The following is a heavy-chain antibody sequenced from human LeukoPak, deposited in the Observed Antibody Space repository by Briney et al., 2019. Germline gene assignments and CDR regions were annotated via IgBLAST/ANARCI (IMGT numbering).Heavy chain of an antibody. CDR2: IYSGGST. V-gene: IGHV3-53*01. Sequence: GGSLRLSXAASGFTVSSNYMSWVGQAPGKGMEWVSVIYSGGSTYYADSVKGRFTISRDNSKNTLYLHMNSLRAEDTAVYYCARTGWWPRDWYFDLWGRGTLVTVSS. CDR3: ARTGWWPRDWYFDL. J-gene: IGHJ2*01. CDR1: GFTVSSNY. D-gene: IGHD2-15*01.